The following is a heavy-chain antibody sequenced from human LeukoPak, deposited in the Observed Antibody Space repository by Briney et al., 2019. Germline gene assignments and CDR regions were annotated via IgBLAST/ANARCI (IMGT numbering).Heavy chain of an antibody. V-gene: IGHV3-15*01. J-gene: IGHJ4*02. CDR3: TAPYSGRFDY. Sequence: PAETLSLTCAVSGGSISSSNWWSWARQPPGKGLEWVGRIKSKTDGGTTDYAAPVKGRFTISRDDSKNTLYLQMNSLKTEDTAVYYCTAPYSGRFDYWGREPWSASPQ. D-gene: IGHD2-21*01. CDR1: GGSISSSNW. CDR2: IKSKTDGGTT.